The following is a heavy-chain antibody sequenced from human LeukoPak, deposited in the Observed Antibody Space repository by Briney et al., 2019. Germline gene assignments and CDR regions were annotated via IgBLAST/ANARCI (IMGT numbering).Heavy chain of an antibody. CDR2: ISVRSNYR. V-gene: IGHV3-21*01. CDR3: VRLRRNNDRSGYYYYYDY. Sequence: PGGSLRLSCAASGYTFSDFSVNWVRQAPGKGLEWVSSISVRSNYRYYADSVRGRFTISRDDARDSLFLQMNSLRCEDTAVYFCVRLRRNNDRSGYYYYYDYWGQGTLVTVSS. CDR1: GYTFSDFS. D-gene: IGHD3-22*01. J-gene: IGHJ4*02.